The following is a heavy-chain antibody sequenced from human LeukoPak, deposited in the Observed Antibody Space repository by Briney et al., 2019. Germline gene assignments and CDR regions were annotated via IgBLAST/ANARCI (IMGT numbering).Heavy chain of an antibody. CDR2: INPSSGGT. CDR3: AKDAYYSIYYFDY. Sequence: ASVKVSCKASGYTFTNYGISWVRQAPGQGLEWMGWINPSSGGTNYAQKFQGRVTMTRDTSINTAYMELSRLRSDDTAVYYCAKDAYYSIYYFDYWGQGTLVTVSS. J-gene: IGHJ4*02. D-gene: IGHD4-11*01. V-gene: IGHV1-2*02. CDR1: GYTFTNYG.